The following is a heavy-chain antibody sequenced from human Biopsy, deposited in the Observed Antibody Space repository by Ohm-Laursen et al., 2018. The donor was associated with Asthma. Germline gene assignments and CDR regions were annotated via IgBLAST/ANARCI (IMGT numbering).Heavy chain of an antibody. J-gene: IGHJ4*02. CDR2: IYYIGST. CDR1: GGSISSGAYY. D-gene: IGHD3-16*01. V-gene: IGHV4-30-4*01. Sequence: TLSLTCTVSGGSISSGAYYWSWVRQPPGKGLGWIGYIYYIGSTYYNPSLKSRVAISLDTSKNQFSLKVSSVTAADTAVYFCTRRGGVRRYFDYWGQGTLVTVSS. CDR3: TRRGGVRRYFDY.